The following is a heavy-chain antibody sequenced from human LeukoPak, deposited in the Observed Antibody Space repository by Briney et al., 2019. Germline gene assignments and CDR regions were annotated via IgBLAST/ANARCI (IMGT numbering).Heavy chain of an antibody. CDR3: ARGVEPLAANTLAY. CDR2: LYSDGNT. D-gene: IGHD1-14*01. CDR1: GFNFNYFA. J-gene: IGHJ4*02. V-gene: IGHV3-53*01. Sequence: GGSLRLSCFASGFNFNYFAMTWVRQAPGKGLEWVSVLYSDGNTKYADSVQGRFTISRDNSKNTLYLEMNSLSPDDTAVYYCARGVEPLAANTLAYWGQGTLVTVSS.